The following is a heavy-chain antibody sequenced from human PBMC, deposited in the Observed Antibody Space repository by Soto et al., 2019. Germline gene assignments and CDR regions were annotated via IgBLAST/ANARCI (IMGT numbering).Heavy chain of an antibody. Sequence: GGSMRVCWTAAGCNFIGYSRSWVRKTPGKGLEWVSSISSSSSCIYYADSVKGRFTISRDNAKNSLCLQMNSLRAEDTAVYYCARDSGTSTYYDFWSGYYHRRDYFDYWGQGTLVTVSS. CDR1: GCNFIGYS. J-gene: IGHJ4*02. V-gene: IGHV3-21*01. D-gene: IGHD3-3*01. CDR3: ARDSGTSTYYDFWSGYYHRRDYFDY. CDR2: ISSSSSCI.